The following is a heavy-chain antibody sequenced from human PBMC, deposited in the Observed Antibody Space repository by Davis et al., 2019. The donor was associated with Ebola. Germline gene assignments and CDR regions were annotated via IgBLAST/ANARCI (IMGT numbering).Heavy chain of an antibody. D-gene: IGHD2-15*01. CDR2: INHSGST. Sequence: MPSETLSLTCAVYGGSFSGYYWSWIRQPPGKGLEWIGEINHSGSTNYNPSLKSRVTISVDTSKNQFSLKLSSVTAADTAVYYCARHSRCSGGSCYSHGGEWFDPWGQGTLVTVSS. CDR3: ARHSRCSGGSCYSHGGEWFDP. V-gene: IGHV4-34*01. J-gene: IGHJ5*02. CDR1: GGSFSGYY.